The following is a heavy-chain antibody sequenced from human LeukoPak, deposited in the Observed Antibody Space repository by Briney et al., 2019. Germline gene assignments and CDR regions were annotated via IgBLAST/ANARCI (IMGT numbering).Heavy chain of an antibody. CDR1: GYTFTSYG. CDR2: ISAYNGNT. Sequence: RASVKVSCKASGYTFTSYGISWVRQAPGQGLEWMGWISAYNGNTNYAQKLQGRVTMTTDTSTSTAYMELRSLRSDDTAVYYCARDSGGYSSGWYNYWGQGTLVTVSS. J-gene: IGHJ4*02. V-gene: IGHV1-18*01. D-gene: IGHD6-19*01. CDR3: ARDSGGYSSGWYNY.